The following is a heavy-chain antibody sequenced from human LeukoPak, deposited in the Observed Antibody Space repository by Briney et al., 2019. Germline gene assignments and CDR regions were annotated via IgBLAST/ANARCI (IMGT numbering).Heavy chain of an antibody. J-gene: IGHJ6*03. V-gene: IGHV4-59*01. D-gene: IGHD3-16*01. CDR2: IYYSGST. CDR3: AREASQKGAHYMDV. Sequence: GSLRLSCAASGFTFSSYWMSWVRQAPGKGLEWIGYIYYSGSTNYNPSLKSRVTISVHTSKNQFSLKLSSVTAADTAVYYCAREASQKGAHYMDVWGKGTTVTVSS. CDR1: GFTFSSYW.